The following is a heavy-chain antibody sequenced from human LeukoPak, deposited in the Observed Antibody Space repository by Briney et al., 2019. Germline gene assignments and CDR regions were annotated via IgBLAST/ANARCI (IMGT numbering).Heavy chain of an antibody. CDR3: ARSSGSYFDRDPPLDY. D-gene: IGHD1-26*01. V-gene: IGHV1-46*01. Sequence: ASVKVSCKASGYTFTSYYMHWVRQAPGQGLEWMGIINPSGGSTSYAQKFQGRVTMTRDTSTSTVYMELSSLRSEDTAVYYCARSSGSYFDRDPPLDYWGQGTLVTVSS. J-gene: IGHJ4*02. CDR2: INPSGGST. CDR1: GYTFTSYY.